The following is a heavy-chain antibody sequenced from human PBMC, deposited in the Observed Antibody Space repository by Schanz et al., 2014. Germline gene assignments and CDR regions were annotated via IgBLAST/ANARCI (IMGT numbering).Heavy chain of an antibody. D-gene: IGHD2-15*01. CDR3: ARDFLLEQLGYSHYYYAMDV. CDR2: ISNGGSDE. CDR1: GFIFSNYG. J-gene: IGHJ6*02. V-gene: IGHV3-30*03. Sequence: QERLVESGGGVVQPGRSLRLSCAASGFIFSNYGMHWVRQAPGGGLEWVAGISNGGSDEYYVDSVKGRITISRDNAKNSLYLEMNSLRAEDTAVYYCARDFLLEQLGYSHYYYAMDVWGQGTTVTVSS.